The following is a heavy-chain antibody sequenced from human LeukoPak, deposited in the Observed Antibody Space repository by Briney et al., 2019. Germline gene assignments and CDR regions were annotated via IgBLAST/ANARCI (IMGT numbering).Heavy chain of an antibody. Sequence: PSETLSLTCGVSGGSISSTNWWSWVRQPPGQGLEWIGEISLSGLTNYNPSLKSRVTMSLDKSKNHLSLNLSSVTAADTAVYYCARHGTLGSITYPLDYWGQGTLVTVFS. J-gene: IGHJ4*02. CDR2: ISLSGLT. V-gene: IGHV4-4*02. CDR1: GGSISSTNW. D-gene: IGHD3-16*01. CDR3: ARHGTLGSITYPLDY.